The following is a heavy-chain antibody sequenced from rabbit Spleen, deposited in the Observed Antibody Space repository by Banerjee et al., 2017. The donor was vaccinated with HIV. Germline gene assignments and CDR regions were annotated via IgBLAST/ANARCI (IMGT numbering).Heavy chain of an antibody. Sequence: QEQLVESGGGLVQPEGSLTLTCTASGFSFSSSYWICWVRQAPGKGLEWIGCIYIGSGRTYYASWAKGRFTISKTSSTTVTLQMTSLTAADTATYFCAREDSTTTGYYFNLWGQGTLVTVS. CDR2: IYIGSGRT. D-gene: IGHD1-1*01. CDR1: GFSFSSSYW. V-gene: IGHV1S45*01. CDR3: AREDSTTTGYYFNL. J-gene: IGHJ4*01.